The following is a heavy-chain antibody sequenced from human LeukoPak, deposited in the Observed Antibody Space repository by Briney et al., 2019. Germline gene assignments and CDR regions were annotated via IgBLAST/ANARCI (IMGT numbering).Heavy chain of an antibody. CDR3: ARALTGDPLYWYFDL. Sequence: GGSLRLSCAASGFTFSDYYMSWIRQAPGKGLEWVSSISSSSSYIYYADSVKGRFTISRDNAKNSLYLQMNSLRAEDTAVYYCARALTGDPLYWYFDLWGRGTLVTVSS. CDR1: GFTFSDYY. V-gene: IGHV3-11*06. CDR2: ISSSSSYI. D-gene: IGHD7-27*01. J-gene: IGHJ2*01.